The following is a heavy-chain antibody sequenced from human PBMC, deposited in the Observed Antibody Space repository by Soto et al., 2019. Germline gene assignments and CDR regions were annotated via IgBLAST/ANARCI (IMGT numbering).Heavy chain of an antibody. CDR3: ARVTGYYYVDY. CDR2: ISAYNGNT. CDR1: GYTFTSYH. J-gene: IGHJ4*02. V-gene: IGHV1-18*01. D-gene: IGHD3-9*01. Sequence: ASVKVCCKASGYTFTSYHISWVRQAPGQGLEWMGWISAYNGNTKYSQKFQGRVTITRDTSASTAYMELSSLRSEDTAVYYCARVTGYYYVDYWGQGTLVTVSS.